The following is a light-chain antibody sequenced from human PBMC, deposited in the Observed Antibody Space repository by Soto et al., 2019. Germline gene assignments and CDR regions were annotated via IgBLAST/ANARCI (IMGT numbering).Light chain of an antibody. CDR1: QSVYST. CDR3: QQYGSSPMT. Sequence: IGMTQSPAPLSVAPGARATVSCRASQSVYSTLAWYQQKPGQAPRLLIYGASSRATGIPDRFSGSGSGTDFTLTISRLEPEDFAVYYCQQYGSSPMTFGQGTKVDIK. J-gene: IGKJ1*01. V-gene: IGKV3-20*01. CDR2: GAS.